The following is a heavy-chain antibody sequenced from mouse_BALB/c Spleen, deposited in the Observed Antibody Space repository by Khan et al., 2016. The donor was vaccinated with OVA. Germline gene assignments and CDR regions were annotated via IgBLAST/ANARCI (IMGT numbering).Heavy chain of an antibody. CDR2: IFPNNGGT. D-gene: IGHD1-2*01. CDR3: SRSGCGSIAY. V-gene: IGHV1S29*02. Sequence: EVKLEESGPELVKPGASVRISCKTSGYTFTDFNLDWVQQSHGKSLEWIGYIFPNNGGTDYNQKFKTKATLTVDSSSSTAYMELRSLTSEDSAVYYCSRSGCGSIAYWGQGTLVTVSA. J-gene: IGHJ3*01. CDR1: GYTFTDFN.